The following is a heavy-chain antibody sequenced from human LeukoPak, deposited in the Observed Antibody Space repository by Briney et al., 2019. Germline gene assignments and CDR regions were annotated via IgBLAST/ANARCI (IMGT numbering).Heavy chain of an antibody. D-gene: IGHD3-9*01. CDR2: ILGSGGST. V-gene: IGHV3-23*01. CDR3: AKWGDYDVLTGYYVPDY. CDR1: GFTFSNYA. J-gene: IGHJ4*02. Sequence: PGGSLRLSCAASGFTFSNYAMSWVRQAPGKGLEWVSAILGSGGSTYYADSVKGRFTVSRDNSRSTLHLQMKSLRAEDTALYYCAKWGDYDVLTGYYVPDYWGQGTRVTVSS.